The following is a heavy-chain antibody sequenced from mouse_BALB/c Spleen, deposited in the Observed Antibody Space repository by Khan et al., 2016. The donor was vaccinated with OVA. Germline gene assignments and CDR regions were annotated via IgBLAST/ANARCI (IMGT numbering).Heavy chain of an antibody. V-gene: IGHV9-3-1*01. D-gene: IGHD1-1*01. CDR2: INTYTGEP. CDR1: GYTFTNYG. CDR3: ARHRYCSYTLDH. Sequence: QIQLEQSGPDLMKPGETVKISCKASGYTFTNYGMNWVKQSPGKALKWMGWINTYTGEPTYAADFKGRFAFSLDTSASTSYLQINILNNEDTAKYFSARHRYCSYTLDHWGQGTSVTVSS. J-gene: IGHJ4*01.